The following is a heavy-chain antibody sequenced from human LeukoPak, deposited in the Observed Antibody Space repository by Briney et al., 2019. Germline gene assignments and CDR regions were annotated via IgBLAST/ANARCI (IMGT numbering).Heavy chain of an antibody. V-gene: IGHV1-8*03. D-gene: IGHD2-15*01. CDR3: ARGLLVGAVDY. Sequence: ASVKVSCKASGYTFTSYGFSWVRQAPGQGLEWMGWMNPNSGNTGYAQKFQGRVTITRNTSISTAYMELSSLRSEDTAVYYCARGLLVGAVDYWGQGTLVTVSS. CDR2: MNPNSGNT. J-gene: IGHJ4*02. CDR1: GYTFTSYG.